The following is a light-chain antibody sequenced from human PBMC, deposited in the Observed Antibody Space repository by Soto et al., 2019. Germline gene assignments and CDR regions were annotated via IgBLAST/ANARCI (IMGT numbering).Light chain of an antibody. V-gene: IGLV2-14*01. CDR1: SSEVGGYNY. CDR3: SSYTSSSTPV. CDR2: DVS. J-gene: IGLJ1*01. Sequence: QSALTQPASVSGSPGQSITISCTGTSSEVGGYNYVSWYQQHPGKAPKLMIYDVSNRPSGVSNRFSGSKSGNTASLTISGLQAEDEADYYCSSYTSSSTPVFGTGTKVTVL.